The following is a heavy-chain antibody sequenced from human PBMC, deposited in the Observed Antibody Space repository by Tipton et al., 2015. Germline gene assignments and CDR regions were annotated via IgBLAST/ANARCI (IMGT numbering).Heavy chain of an antibody. CDR1: SGSINSSDDY. J-gene: IGHJ5*02. CDR3: ARSITIFAVVFTENNWFDP. Sequence: TLSLTCTVSSGSINSSDDYWGWIRQPPGKGLEWIGNIYNNGSTYYNPSLKSRVSISVDTSNNQFSLRLSSVTAADTAVYYCARSITIFAVVFTENNWFDPWGQGTLVTVSS. V-gene: IGHV4-39*01. CDR2: IYNNGST. D-gene: IGHD3-3*01.